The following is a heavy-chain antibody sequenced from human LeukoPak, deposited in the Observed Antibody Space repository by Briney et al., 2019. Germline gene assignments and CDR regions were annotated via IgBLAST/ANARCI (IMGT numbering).Heavy chain of an antibody. Sequence: ASVKVSCKASGGTFSSYAISWVRQAPGQGLEWMGGIIPIFGTANYAQKFQGRVTITADESTSTAYMELSSLRAEDTAVYYCAKDSVRGVIGLFDYWGQGTLVTVSS. V-gene: IGHV1-69*13. CDR2: IIPIFGTA. CDR3: AKDSVRGVIGLFDY. CDR1: GGTFSSYA. D-gene: IGHD3-10*01. J-gene: IGHJ4*02.